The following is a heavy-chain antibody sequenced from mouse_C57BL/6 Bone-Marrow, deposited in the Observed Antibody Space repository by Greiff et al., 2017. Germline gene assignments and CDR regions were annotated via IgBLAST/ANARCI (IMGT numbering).Heavy chain of an antibody. V-gene: IGHV14-4*01. Sequence: EVQGVESGAELVRPGASVKLSCTASGFNIKDDYMHWVKQRPEQGLEWIGWIDPENGDTEYASKFQGQATITADTSSNTAYLQLSSLTSEDTAVYYVTTLYYYGSSSDYFVNWGQGTTLSDSS. D-gene: IGHD1-1*01. CDR2: IDPENGDT. J-gene: IGHJ2*01. CDR1: GFNIKDDY. CDR3: TTLYYYGSSSDYFVN.